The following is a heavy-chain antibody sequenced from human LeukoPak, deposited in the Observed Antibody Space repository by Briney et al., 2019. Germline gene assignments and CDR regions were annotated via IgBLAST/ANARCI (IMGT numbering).Heavy chain of an antibody. D-gene: IGHD6-19*01. CDR3: ARDLAVAGTDAFDI. CDR2: ISYDGSNK. Sequence: GGSLRLSCAASGFTFSSYAMHRVRQAPGKGLEGVAVISYDGSNKYYADSVKGRFTISRDNSKNTLYLQMNSLRAEDTAVYYCARDLAVAGTDAFDIWGQGTMVTVSS. CDR1: GFTFSSYA. J-gene: IGHJ3*02. V-gene: IGHV3-30-3*01.